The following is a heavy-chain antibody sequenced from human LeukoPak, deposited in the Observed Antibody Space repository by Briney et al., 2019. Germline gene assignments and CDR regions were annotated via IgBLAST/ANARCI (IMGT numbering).Heavy chain of an antibody. Sequence: GGSLRLSCAASGFPFSSHGMSWVRRAPGKGLEWVSGIIGGGGSTYYADSVKGRFTISGDNSRDTLFLQMNSLRAEDTAVYYCAHGAMYQLDYWGQGTLVTVSS. J-gene: IGHJ4*02. CDR1: GFPFSSHG. CDR3: AHGAMYQLDY. D-gene: IGHD2-2*01. CDR2: IIGGGGST. V-gene: IGHV3-23*01.